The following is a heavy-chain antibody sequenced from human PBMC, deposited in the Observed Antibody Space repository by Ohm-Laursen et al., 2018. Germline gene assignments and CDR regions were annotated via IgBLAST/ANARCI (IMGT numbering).Heavy chain of an antibody. CDR2: ISYSGGT. V-gene: IGHV4-31*03. D-gene: IGHD1-7*01. J-gene: IGHJ6*02. CDR1: GGSIISSGYY. Sequence: TLSLTCTVSGGSIISSGYYWTWIRQHPGKGLEWIGYISYSGGTYYNPSLTSRLAISVDTSKKQFSLKLSSVTAADTAVYYCARVSGTPPRYYCGMDVWGQGTTVTVSS. CDR3: ARVSGTPPRYYCGMDV.